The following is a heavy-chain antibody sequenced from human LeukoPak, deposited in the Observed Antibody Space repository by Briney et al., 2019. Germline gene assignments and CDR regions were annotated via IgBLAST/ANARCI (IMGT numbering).Heavy chain of an antibody. V-gene: IGHV3-74*01. Sequence: GGSLRLSCAASGFTFSSYWMHWVRQAPGKGLVWVSRINSDGSSATYADSVEGRFTISRDNARNTLYLQMNSLRVEDTAVYYCTGSLGPLTDYWGQGTLVTVSS. D-gene: IGHD7-27*01. J-gene: IGHJ4*02. CDR3: TGSLGPLTDY. CDR1: GFTFSSYW. CDR2: INSDGSSA.